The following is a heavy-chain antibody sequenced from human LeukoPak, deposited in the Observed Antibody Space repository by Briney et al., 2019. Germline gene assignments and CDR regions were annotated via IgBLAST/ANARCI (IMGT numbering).Heavy chain of an antibody. J-gene: IGHJ4*02. V-gene: IGHV3-48*04. CDR2: ISSSSSTI. CDR1: GFTFSSYS. CDR3: ARAIGSSWGKVDY. Sequence: GGSLRLSCAASGFTFSSYSMNWVRQAPGKGLEWVSYISSSSSTIYYADSVKGRFTISRDNAKNTVYLEMNSLRSEDTAVYYCARAIGSSWGKVDYWGQGTLATVSS. D-gene: IGHD6-13*01.